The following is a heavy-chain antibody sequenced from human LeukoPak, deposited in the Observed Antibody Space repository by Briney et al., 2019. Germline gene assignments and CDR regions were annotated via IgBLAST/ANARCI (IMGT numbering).Heavy chain of an antibody. CDR3: ARYYCSGGSCYGGGDY. CDR1: GYTFTSYD. D-gene: IGHD2-15*01. Sequence: ASVKVSCKASGYTFTSYDINWVRQATGQGLEWMGWMNPNSGNTGYAQKFQGRVTMTRNTSISTAYMELSSLRSEDTAVYYCARYYCSGGSCYGGGDYWGQGTLVTISS. J-gene: IGHJ4*02. V-gene: IGHV1-8*01. CDR2: MNPNSGNT.